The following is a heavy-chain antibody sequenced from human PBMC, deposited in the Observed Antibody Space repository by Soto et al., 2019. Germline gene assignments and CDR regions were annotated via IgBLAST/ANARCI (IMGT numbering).Heavy chain of an antibody. CDR2: INAGNGNT. CDR1: GGTFSSYA. D-gene: IGHD6-6*01. Sequence: ASVKVSCKASGGTFSSYAISWVRQAPGQRLEWMGWINAGNGNTKYSQKFQGRVTITRDTSASTAYMELSSLRSEDTAVYYCARDKEYSSSSGGWFDPWGQGTLVTVSS. J-gene: IGHJ5*02. V-gene: IGHV1-3*01. CDR3: ARDKEYSSSSGGWFDP.